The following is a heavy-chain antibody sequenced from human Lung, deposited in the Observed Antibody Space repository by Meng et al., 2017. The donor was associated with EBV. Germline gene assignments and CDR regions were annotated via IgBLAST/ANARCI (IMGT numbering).Heavy chain of an antibody. CDR1: GGSVDRGAYY. V-gene: IGHV4-31*03. Sequence: VHLEQSGPGLVNPSQALSLPCTVSGGSVDRGAYYWSWIRQRPGKGLGWIGYIYYSGSTFYTPSLKSRATLSVDTSKNQFSLKLNSVTAADTAVYYCARLRLVWMFDYWGQGALVTVSS. CDR2: IYYSGST. CDR3: ARLRLVWMFDY. D-gene: IGHD6-19*01. J-gene: IGHJ4*02.